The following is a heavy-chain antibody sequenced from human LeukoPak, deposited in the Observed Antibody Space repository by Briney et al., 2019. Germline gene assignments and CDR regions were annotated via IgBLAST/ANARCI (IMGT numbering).Heavy chain of an antibody. CDR1: GFSFSSFA. J-gene: IGHJ4*02. V-gene: IGHV3-23*01. CDR2: TTGSGSNT. Sequence: PGGSLRLSCAASGFSFSSFAMSWVRQAPGKGLEWVSATTGSGSNTYYADSVKGRFTISRDNSKNTLYLQMNSMRADDTAVYYCARRTALEQYFDYWGQGTLVTVSS. CDR3: ARRTALEQYFDY. D-gene: IGHD1/OR15-1a*01.